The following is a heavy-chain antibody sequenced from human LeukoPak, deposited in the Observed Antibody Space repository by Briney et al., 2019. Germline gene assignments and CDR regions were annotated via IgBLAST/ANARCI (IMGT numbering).Heavy chain of an antibody. CDR2: IYTSGST. CDR3: ARHYGHFYAMDV. J-gene: IGHJ6*02. Sequence: KASETLSLTCTVPGGSISNYYWSWIRQSAGKGLEWIGRIYTSGSTNYNPSLKSRVTMSVDTSKNQFSLKLSSVTAADTAVYYCARHYGHFYAMDVWGQGTTVTVSS. V-gene: IGHV4-4*07. CDR1: GGSISNYY. D-gene: IGHD3-16*01.